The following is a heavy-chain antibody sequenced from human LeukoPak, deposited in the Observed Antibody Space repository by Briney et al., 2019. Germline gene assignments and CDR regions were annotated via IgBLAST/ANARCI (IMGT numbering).Heavy chain of an antibody. J-gene: IGHJ4*02. Sequence: GGSLRLSCAASGFTVSSNYMSWVRQAPGKGLEWVSVIYSGGSTYYAGSVKGRFTISRDNSKNTLYLQMNSLRAEDTAVYYCARSTVVTPYGFDYWGQGTLVTVSS. V-gene: IGHV3-66*01. CDR3: ARSTVVTPYGFDY. D-gene: IGHD4-23*01. CDR2: IYSGGST. CDR1: GFTVSSNY.